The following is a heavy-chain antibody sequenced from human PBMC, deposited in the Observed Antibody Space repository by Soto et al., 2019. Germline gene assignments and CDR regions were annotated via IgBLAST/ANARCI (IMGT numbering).Heavy chain of an antibody. V-gene: IGHV4-4*02. CDR3: ARSAGWYAVHS. J-gene: IGHJ4*02. CDR1: GDSVSSPYY. Sequence: QVQLQESGPGLVKPSGTLSLTCAVSGDSVSSPYYWCWVRQPPGKWLEWIGEVFYTGTTSYNPSLRSSTIISMDKSNNQFSLDLNYVTDADTAVYYCARSAGWYAVHSWGPGTLVIVSS. D-gene: IGHD6-19*01. CDR2: VFYTGTT.